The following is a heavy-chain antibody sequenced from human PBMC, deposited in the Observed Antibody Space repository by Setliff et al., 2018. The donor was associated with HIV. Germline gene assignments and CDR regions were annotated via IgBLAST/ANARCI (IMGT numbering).Heavy chain of an antibody. CDR3: ARQDQYDDSGYYVGFYGMDV. J-gene: IGHJ6*02. CDR2: INPGGGNT. Sequence: ASVKVSCKASGYTFTNFYMHWVRQAPGQGLEWMGIINPGGGNTRYAQRFQGRVSMTRDTSTSTVYMELGSLRSEDTAVYYCARQDQYDDSGYYVGFYGMDVWGQGTTVTVTS. CDR1: GYTFTNFY. V-gene: IGHV1-46*01. D-gene: IGHD3-22*01.